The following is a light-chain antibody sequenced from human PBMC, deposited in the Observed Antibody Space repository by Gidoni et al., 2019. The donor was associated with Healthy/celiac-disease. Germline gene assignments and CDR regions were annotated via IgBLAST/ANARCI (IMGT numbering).Light chain of an antibody. CDR2: DVS. J-gene: IGLJ3*02. Sequence: QSALTQPASVSGSPGPSITISCTGTSSDVGGYNYVSWYQQHPGKAPKLMIYDVSNRPSGVSNRFSGSKSGNTASLTISGLQAEDEADYYCSSYTSSSTPWVFGGGTKLT. CDR3: SSYTSSSTPWV. V-gene: IGLV2-14*01. CDR1: SSDVGGYNY.